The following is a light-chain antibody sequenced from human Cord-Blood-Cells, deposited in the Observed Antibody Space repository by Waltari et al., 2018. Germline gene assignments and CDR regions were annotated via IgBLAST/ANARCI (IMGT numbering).Light chain of an antibody. CDR3: QQSYSTPPT. J-gene: IGKJ4*01. CDR1: QSISSY. CDR2: AAS. V-gene: IGKV1-39*01. Sequence: DIQMTQSPSSLSASVGDRVTITCRASQSISSYLHWYQQKPGKAPKLLIYAASSLQSGVPSRFSGSGSGTDCTLTISSLQPEDFATYYCQQSYSTPPTFGGGTKVEIK.